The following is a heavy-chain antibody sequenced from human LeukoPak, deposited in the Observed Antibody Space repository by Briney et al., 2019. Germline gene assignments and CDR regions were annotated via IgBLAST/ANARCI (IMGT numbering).Heavy chain of an antibody. J-gene: IGHJ4*02. D-gene: IGHD3-22*01. CDR1: GGSVSSGSYY. Sequence: PSETLSLTCTVSGGSVSSGSYYWSWIRQPAGKGLEWIGRIYTSGSTNYNPSLKSRVTISVDTSKNQFSLKLSSVTAADTAVYYCARGTYYYDSSGQGLHFDYWGQGTLVTVSS. CDR3: ARGTYYYDSSGQGLHFDY. CDR2: IYTSGST. V-gene: IGHV4-61*02.